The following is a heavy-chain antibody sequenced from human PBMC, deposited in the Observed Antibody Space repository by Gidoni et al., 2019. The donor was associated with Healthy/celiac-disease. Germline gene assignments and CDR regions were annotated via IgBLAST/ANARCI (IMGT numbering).Heavy chain of an antibody. CDR2: IFYIVRT. V-gene: IGHV4-59*01. CDR3: ARAHLRGVIINWFDP. Sequence: QVQLQESGPGLVKPSETLSLTCTVSGGSISSYYWSWIRQHPGKGLEWIGEIFYIVRTNYSPSLKSRVTISVDTSQNQFSLKLRSVTAADTAVYYCARAHLRGVIINWFDPWGQGTLVTVSS. J-gene: IGHJ5*02. D-gene: IGHD3-10*01. CDR1: GGSISSYY.